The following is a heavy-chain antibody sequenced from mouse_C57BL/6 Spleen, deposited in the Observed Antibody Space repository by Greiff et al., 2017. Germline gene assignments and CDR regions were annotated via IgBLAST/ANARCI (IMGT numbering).Heavy chain of an antibody. V-gene: IGHV1-54*01. D-gene: IGHD3-3*01. Sequence: VKLQESGAELVRPGTSVKVSCKASGYAFTNYLIEWVKQRPGQGLEWIGVINPGSGGTNYNEKFKGKATLTADKSSSTAYMQLSSLTSEDSAVYFCARGLGLSYYFDYWGQGTTLTVSS. CDR1: GYAFTNYL. CDR3: ARGLGLSYYFDY. CDR2: INPGSGGT. J-gene: IGHJ2*01.